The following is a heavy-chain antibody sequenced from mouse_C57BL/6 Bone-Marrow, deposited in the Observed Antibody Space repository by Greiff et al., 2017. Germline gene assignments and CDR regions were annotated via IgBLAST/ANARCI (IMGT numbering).Heavy chain of an antibody. CDR3: ARWGLAPDYYGSSYFDY. CDR1: GYTFTDYY. V-gene: IGHV1-76*01. J-gene: IGHJ2*01. Sequence: QVQLKQSGAELVRPGASVKLSCKASGYTFTDYYINWVKQRPGQGLEWIARIYPGSGNTYYNEKFKGKATLTAEKSSSTSYMQLSSLKSEDSAVYFCARWGLAPDYYGSSYFDYWGKGTTLTVSS. CDR2: IYPGSGNT. D-gene: IGHD1-1*01.